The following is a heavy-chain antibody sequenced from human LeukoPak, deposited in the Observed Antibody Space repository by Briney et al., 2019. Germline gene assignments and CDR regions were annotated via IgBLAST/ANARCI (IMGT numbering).Heavy chain of an antibody. J-gene: IGHJ4*02. CDR1: GGSINIGPYS. CDR2: IYYSGST. D-gene: IGHD6-13*01. CDR3: ARRGTAALY. Sequence: SETQSLTCAVSGGSINIGPYSWSWIRQPPGKGLEWIGYIYYSGSTYYNPSLESRVTISLDTSQNRFSLRLRSLTAADTAVYYCARRGTAALYWGQGTLVTVSS. V-gene: IGHV4-30-2*01.